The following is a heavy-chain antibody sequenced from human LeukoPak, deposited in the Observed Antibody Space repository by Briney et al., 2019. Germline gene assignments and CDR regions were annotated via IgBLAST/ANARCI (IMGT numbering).Heavy chain of an antibody. CDR2: IYYSGST. V-gene: IGHV4-30-4*01. J-gene: IGHJ4*02. Sequence: SETLSLTCTVSGGSISSGGYYCSWIRQPPGKGLEWIGYIYYSGSTYYNPSLKSRVTISVDTSKNQSPLKLSSVTAADTAVYYCARHYEHFDYWGQGTLVTVSS. CDR1: GGSISSGGYY. D-gene: IGHD4-17*01. CDR3: ARHYEHFDY.